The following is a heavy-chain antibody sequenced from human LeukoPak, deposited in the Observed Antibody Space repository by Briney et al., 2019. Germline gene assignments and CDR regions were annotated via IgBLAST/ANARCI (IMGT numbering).Heavy chain of an antibody. CDR2: ISWNSGSI. V-gene: IGHV3-9*01. J-gene: IGHJ4*02. Sequence: GRSLRLSCAASGFTFDEYAMHWVRQAPGKGLEWVSGISWNSGSIGYADSVKGRFTISRDNSKNMIYLQMNSLRGEDSAVYYCAKINNNDDYWGQGNLVTVSS. D-gene: IGHD1/OR15-1a*01. CDR3: AKINNNDDY. CDR1: GFTFDEYA.